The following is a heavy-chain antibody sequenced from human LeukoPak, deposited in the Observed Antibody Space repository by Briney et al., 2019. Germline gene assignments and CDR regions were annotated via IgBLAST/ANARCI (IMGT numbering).Heavy chain of an antibody. J-gene: IGHJ4*02. Sequence: GGSLRLSCAASGFTFSSYSMNWVRQAPGKGLEWVSSISSSSSYIYYADSVKGRFAISRDNAKNSLYLQMNSLRAEDTAVYYCARDDVYTAMALDYWGQGTLVTVSS. D-gene: IGHD5-18*01. CDR2: ISSSSSYI. CDR1: GFTFSSYS. CDR3: ARDDVYTAMALDY. V-gene: IGHV3-21*01.